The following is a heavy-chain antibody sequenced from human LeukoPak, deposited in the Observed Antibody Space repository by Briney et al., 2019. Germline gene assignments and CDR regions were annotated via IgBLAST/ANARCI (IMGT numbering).Heavy chain of an antibody. D-gene: IGHD4-17*01. CDR1: GFTFSSYA. CDR3: AKRTMTTDAFDI. CDR2: ISGSGGST. V-gene: IGHV3-23*01. J-gene: IGHJ3*02. Sequence: GGSLRLSCEASGFTFSSYAVSWVRQDPGKGLEWVSAISGSGGSTYYADSVKGRFTISRDNSKNTLYLQMNSLRAEDTAVYYCAKRTMTTDAFDIWGQGTMVTVSS.